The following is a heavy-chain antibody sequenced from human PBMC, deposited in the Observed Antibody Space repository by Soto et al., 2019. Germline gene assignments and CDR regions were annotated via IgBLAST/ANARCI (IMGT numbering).Heavy chain of an antibody. D-gene: IGHD2-15*01. V-gene: IGHV3-23*01. J-gene: IGHJ4*02. CDR1: GFTFSSDA. Sequence: SLRLSCTASGFTFSSDAMTWVRQAPGKGLEWVSVISGYDDRTYYADSVKGRFTISRDDSKNTVYLQMNNLRAEDTAVYSCARGSGGSCYSYLDSWGQGTVVTVSS. CDR2: ISGYDDRT. CDR3: ARGSGGSCYSYLDS.